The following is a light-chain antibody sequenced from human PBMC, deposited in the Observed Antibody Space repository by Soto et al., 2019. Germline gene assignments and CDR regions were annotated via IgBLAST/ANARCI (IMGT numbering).Light chain of an antibody. Sequence: EIVMTQSPATLSVSPGERATLSCRASQSVNSNLAWYQQKPGQAPRLLIYGASTRATGIPARFSGSGSGTEFTLTISSLQSEDFAVYYCQQYNNWPRVGFGQGTKVEIK. CDR3: QQYNNWPRVG. J-gene: IGKJ1*01. CDR2: GAS. V-gene: IGKV3-15*01. CDR1: QSVNSN.